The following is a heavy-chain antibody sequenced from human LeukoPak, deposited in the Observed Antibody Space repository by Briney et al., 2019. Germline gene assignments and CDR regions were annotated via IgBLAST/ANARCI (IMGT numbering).Heavy chain of an antibody. J-gene: IGHJ5*02. CDR2: IYHSGST. D-gene: IGHD1-26*01. CDR3: ARVVGAARGGYNWFDP. V-gene: IGHV4-30-2*01. CDR1: GGSISSGGYS. Sequence: SETLSLTCAVSGGSISSGGYSWSWIRQPPGKGLEWIGYIYHSGSTYYNPSLKSRVTISVDRSKNQFSLKLSSVTAADTAVYYCARVVGAARGGYNWFDPWGQGTLVTVSS.